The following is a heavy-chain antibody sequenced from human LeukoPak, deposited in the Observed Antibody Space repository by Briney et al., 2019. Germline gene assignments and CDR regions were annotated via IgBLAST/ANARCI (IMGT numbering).Heavy chain of an antibody. J-gene: IGHJ4*02. CDR3: ARAYSYFFDSSGYYDDY. CDR2: ISSSSSYM. V-gene: IGHV3-21*01. D-gene: IGHD3-22*01. CDR1: GFSFSSLS. Sequence: GGSLRLSCAVSGFSFSSLSINWGREGPGRGLYWISSISSSSSYMHYAASVKGRFTISRDNAKNSLYLQMNSLRAEDTAVYYCARAYSYFFDSSGYYDDYWGQGTLVTVSS.